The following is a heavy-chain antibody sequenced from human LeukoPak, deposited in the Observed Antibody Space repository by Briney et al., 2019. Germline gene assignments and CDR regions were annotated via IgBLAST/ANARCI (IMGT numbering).Heavy chain of an antibody. D-gene: IGHD3-3*01. J-gene: IGHJ3*02. CDR2: IYYSGST. CDR3: ASDFWSGYAGAFDI. Sequence: KASETLSLTCTVSGGSISSYYWSWIRQPPGKGLEWIGYIYYSGSTYYNPSLKSRVTISVDTSKNQFSLKLSSVTAADTAVYYCASDFWSGYAGAFDIWGQGTMVTVSS. V-gene: IGHV4-59*06. CDR1: GGSISSYY.